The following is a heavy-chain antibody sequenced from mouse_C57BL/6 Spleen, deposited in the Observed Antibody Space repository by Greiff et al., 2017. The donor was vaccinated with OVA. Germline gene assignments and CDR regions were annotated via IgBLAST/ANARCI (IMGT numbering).Heavy chain of an antibody. J-gene: IGHJ4*01. Sequence: DVQLQESGPGMVKPSQSLSLTCTVTGYSITSGYDWHLIRNFPGNKLEWMGYISYSGSTNYNPSLKSRISISHDTSKNNVYLKLNSVTTEDTATDNCARTAQATWGYGMDYWGQGTSVTVSS. D-gene: IGHD3-2*02. CDR2: ISYSGST. CDR3: ARTAQATWGYGMDY. CDR1: GYSITSGYD. V-gene: IGHV3-1*01.